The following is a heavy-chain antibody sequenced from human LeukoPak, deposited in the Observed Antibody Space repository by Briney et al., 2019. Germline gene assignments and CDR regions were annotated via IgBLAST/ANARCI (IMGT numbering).Heavy chain of an antibody. J-gene: IGHJ4*02. Sequence: GGSLRLSCAASGFIVSNYGMNWVRQAPGKGLEWVANIKGDGSETYHVDSMKGRFTISRDNAANPLFLQMNSLRPEDTAVYYCARDFSGEFDYWGQGTLVTVSS. V-gene: IGHV3-7*01. CDR3: ARDFSGEFDY. CDR2: IKGDGSET. D-gene: IGHD3-10*01. CDR1: GFIVSNYG.